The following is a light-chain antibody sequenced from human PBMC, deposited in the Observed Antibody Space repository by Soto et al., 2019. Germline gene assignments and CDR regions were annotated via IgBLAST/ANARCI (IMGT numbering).Light chain of an antibody. V-gene: IGLV2-14*01. CDR3: SSYTRSNTLL. Sequence: QSALTQPASVSGSPGQSITISCTGTSSDIGVYNYVSWYQQHPGKAPKLMIYDVSNRPSGVSNRFSGSKSGNTASLTISGLQAEDDADYYCSSYTRSNTLLFGGGTKVTVL. J-gene: IGLJ2*01. CDR1: SSDIGVYNY. CDR2: DVS.